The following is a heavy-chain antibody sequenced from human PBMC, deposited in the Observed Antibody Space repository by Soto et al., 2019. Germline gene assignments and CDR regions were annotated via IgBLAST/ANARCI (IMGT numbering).Heavy chain of an antibody. V-gene: IGHV4-39*01. J-gene: IGHJ6*02. Sequence: SETLSLTCTVSGGSISSGGYYWSWIRQHPGKGLEWIGYIYYSGSTYYNPSLKSRVAISVDTSKNQFSLKLSSVTAADTAVYYCARQVTMVRGVRSYGMDVWGQGTTVTVSS. CDR3: ARQVTMVRGVRSYGMDV. CDR1: GGSISSGGYY. D-gene: IGHD3-10*01. CDR2: IYYSGST.